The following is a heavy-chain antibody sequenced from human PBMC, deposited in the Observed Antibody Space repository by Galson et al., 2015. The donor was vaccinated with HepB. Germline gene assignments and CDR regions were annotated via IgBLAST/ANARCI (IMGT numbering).Heavy chain of an antibody. Sequence: SVKVSCKASGYTFTSYGISWVRQAPGQGLEWMGWISGYNSNAIYEQKFQGRVIMTTDTSTNTAYMELRSLRFGDTAIYYCARLNPGYYYGNSGYLDHWGQGTLVTVSS. CDR1: GYTFTSYG. V-gene: IGHV1-18*04. CDR2: ISGYNSNA. D-gene: IGHD3-22*01. CDR3: ARLNPGYYYGNSGYLDH. J-gene: IGHJ4*02.